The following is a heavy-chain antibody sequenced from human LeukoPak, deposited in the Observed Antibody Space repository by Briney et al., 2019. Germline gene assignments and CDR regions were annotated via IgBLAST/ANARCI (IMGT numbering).Heavy chain of an antibody. CDR3: ARVYYDYVWGSLGGYYYGMDV. Sequence: PSETLSLTCTVSGGSISSYYWSWIRQPPGKGLEWIGYIYYSGSTNYNPSLKSRVTISVDTSKNQFSLKLSSVTAADTGVYYCARVYYDYVWGSLGGYYYGMDVWGQGTTVTVSS. J-gene: IGHJ6*02. CDR1: GGSISSYY. D-gene: IGHD3-16*01. CDR2: IYYSGST. V-gene: IGHV4-59*01.